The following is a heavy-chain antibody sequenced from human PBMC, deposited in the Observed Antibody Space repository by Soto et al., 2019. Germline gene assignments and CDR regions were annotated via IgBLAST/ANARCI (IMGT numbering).Heavy chain of an antibody. Sequence: QLQLQESGPGLVKPSETLSLTCTVSDDSIGRSNYFWGWIRQPPGKGLEWIGNIFYSWNTHCNQSIKSLVTISLDTSNHHCSLRVSSVTAADTAVYYCARHLYSGDSSGSFGYWGPGALFIVSS. J-gene: IGHJ4*02. D-gene: IGHD6-19*01. V-gene: IGHV4-39*01. CDR3: ARHLYSGDSSGSFGY. CDR2: IFYSWNT. CDR1: DDSIGRSNYF.